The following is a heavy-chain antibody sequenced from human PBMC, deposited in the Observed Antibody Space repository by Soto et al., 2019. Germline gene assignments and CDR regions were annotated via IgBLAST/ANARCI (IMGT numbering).Heavy chain of an antibody. CDR1: GGSITSSGYY. J-gene: IGHJ5*02. V-gene: IGHV4-39*01. CDR2: IYYSGTT. CDR3: ARHVRGDSSSSGGWFDP. Sequence: QLQLQESGPGLVKPSETLSLTCTVSGGSITSSGYYWGWIRQPPGKGLEWIGSIYYSGTTYYNPSPKSRVIISVDTSKTQFSLKLSSVTAADAAVYYCARHVRGDSSSSGGWFDPWGQGTLVTVSS. D-gene: IGHD6-6*01.